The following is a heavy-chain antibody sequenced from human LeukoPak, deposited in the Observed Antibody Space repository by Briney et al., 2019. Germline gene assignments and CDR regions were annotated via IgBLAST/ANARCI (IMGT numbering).Heavy chain of an antibody. J-gene: IGHJ5*02. CDR3: ARSASVNGWFDP. D-gene: IGHD2-8*01. Sequence: SVKVSCKASGGTFSSYAISWVRQAPGQALEWMGWITPFNGNTNYAQKFQDRVTITRDRSMSTAYMELSSLRSEDTAMYYCARSASVNGWFDPWGQGTLVTVSS. V-gene: IGHV1-45*02. CDR1: GGTFSSYA. CDR2: ITPFNGNT.